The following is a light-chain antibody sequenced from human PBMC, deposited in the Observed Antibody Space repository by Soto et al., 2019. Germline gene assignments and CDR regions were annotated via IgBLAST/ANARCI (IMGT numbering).Light chain of an antibody. CDR2: GAS. CDR3: QQYNNWPRT. Sequence: EIVMTQSPATLSVSPGERATLSCRASQSVNNNLAWYQQKPGQAPRLLIYGASTRATGIPAGFSGSGSETDFTFTISSLQSEDFAVYYCQQYNNWPRTFGPGTKVDIK. CDR1: QSVNNN. J-gene: IGKJ1*01. V-gene: IGKV3-15*01.